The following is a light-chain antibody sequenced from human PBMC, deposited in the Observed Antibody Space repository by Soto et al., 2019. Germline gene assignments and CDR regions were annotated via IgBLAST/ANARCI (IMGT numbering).Light chain of an antibody. CDR3: SSYTSSGTLVV. CDR1: SSDVGGYNY. V-gene: IGLV2-14*01. J-gene: IGLJ2*01. CDR2: EVS. Sequence: QSVLTQAASVSGSPGQSITISCTGTSSDVGGYNYVSWYQQHPGRAPKLMIYEVSKRPSGVSNRFSGSKSGNTASLTISGLQAEDEADYYCSSYTSSGTLVVFGGGTKLTAL.